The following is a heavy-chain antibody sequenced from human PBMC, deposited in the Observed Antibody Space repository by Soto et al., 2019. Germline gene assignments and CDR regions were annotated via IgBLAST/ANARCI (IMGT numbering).Heavy chain of an antibody. CDR1: GYTFTSYD. CDR3: ASGRYFDWLDVENWFDP. Sequence: QVQLVQSGAEVKKPGASVKVSCKASGYTFTSYDINWVRQATGQGLEWMGWMNPNRGNTGYAQKFQGRVTMPRNTSISTAYMELSSLRSEDTAVYYCASGRYFDWLDVENWFDPWGQGTLVTVSS. V-gene: IGHV1-8*01. D-gene: IGHD3-9*01. J-gene: IGHJ5*02. CDR2: MNPNRGNT.